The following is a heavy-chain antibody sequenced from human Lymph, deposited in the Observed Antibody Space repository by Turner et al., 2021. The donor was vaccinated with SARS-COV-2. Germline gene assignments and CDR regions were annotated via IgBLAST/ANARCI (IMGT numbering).Heavy chain of an antibody. Sequence: QVQLVQSGAEVKKPGSSVKVSCKASGGTFSSYAISWVRQAPGQGLEWVGGIIPIFGKGNYAQNFQGRVTITADESTSTAYMELSSLRSEDTAVYYCARDTAVAGTLGAFDIWGQGTMVTVSS. J-gene: IGHJ3*02. D-gene: IGHD6-19*01. CDR1: GGTFSSYA. CDR2: IIPIFGKG. V-gene: IGHV1-69*01. CDR3: ARDTAVAGTLGAFDI.